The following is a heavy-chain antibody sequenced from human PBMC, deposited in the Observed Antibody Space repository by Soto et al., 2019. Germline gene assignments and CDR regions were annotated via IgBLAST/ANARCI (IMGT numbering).Heavy chain of an antibody. Sequence: VQLVESGGGVVQPGRSLRLSCAASGFTFNNYGMHWVRQAPGKGLEWLAVIWNDGSNNYYANSVKGRFTISRDNSKHTLYLQMSSLRAEDTAVYYCARRQIPPPTRGAANARGGMDVWGQGTTVTVSS. D-gene: IGHD6-13*01. V-gene: IGHV3-33*01. CDR1: GFTFNNYG. J-gene: IGHJ6*02. CDR2: IWNDGSNN. CDR3: ARRQIPPPTRGAANARGGMDV.